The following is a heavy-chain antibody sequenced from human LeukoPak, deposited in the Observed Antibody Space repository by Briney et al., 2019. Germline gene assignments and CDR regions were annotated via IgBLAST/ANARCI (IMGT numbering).Heavy chain of an antibody. V-gene: IGHV4-4*07. CDR2: IYTSGST. J-gene: IGHJ5*02. CDR3: ARVGNLQYQNWFVP. Sequence: PSETLSLTCTVSGGSISSYYWSWIRQPAGKGLEWIGRIYTSGSTNYNPSLKSRVTMSVDTSKNQFSLKLSSVTAADTAVYYCARVGNLQYQNWFVPWGQGTLVTVSS. CDR1: GGSISSYY. D-gene: IGHD2-2*01.